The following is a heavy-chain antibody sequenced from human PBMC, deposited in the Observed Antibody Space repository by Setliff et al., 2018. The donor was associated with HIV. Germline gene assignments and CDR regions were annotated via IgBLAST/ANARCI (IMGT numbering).Heavy chain of an antibody. CDR2: IFYTGFT. V-gene: IGHV4-39*07. J-gene: IGHJ5*02. Sequence: SETLSLTCTVSGDSISSSTYYWGWFRQPPGRGLEWIGSIFYTGFTNYKPSLKSRVTISVDKSKNQFSLKLSSVTAADTAVYYCASVGSGWSHNWFDPWGQGTLVTVSS. D-gene: IGHD6-19*01. CDR3: ASVGSGWSHNWFDP. CDR1: GDSISSSTYY.